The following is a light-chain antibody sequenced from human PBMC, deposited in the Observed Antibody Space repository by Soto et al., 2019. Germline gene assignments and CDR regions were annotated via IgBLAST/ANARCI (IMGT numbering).Light chain of an antibody. J-gene: IGLJ3*02. CDR3: HSYDSSNHWV. CDR2: EDN. CDR1: SGSIASNY. V-gene: IGLV6-57*03. Sequence: NFMLTQPHSVSESPGKTVTISCTRSSGSIASNYVQWYQQRPGSAPTTVIYEDNQRPSGVPDRFSGSIDSSSNSASLTISGLKTEDDADYYCHSYDSSNHWVFGVGTKLTVL.